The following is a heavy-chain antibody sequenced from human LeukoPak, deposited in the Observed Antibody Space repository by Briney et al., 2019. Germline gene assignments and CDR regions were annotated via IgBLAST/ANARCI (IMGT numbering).Heavy chain of an antibody. J-gene: IGHJ4*02. CDR3: ATATNGRPYDY. V-gene: IGHV3-21*06. CDR1: GLTFSTSG. D-gene: IGHD2-8*01. CDR2: MGPTGSDR. Sequence: GGSLRLSCTASGLTFSTSGFNWVRQAPGKGLEGFASMGPTGSDRYHADSIKGRFTISRDNANHFLYLQRNSLSAEDTTVYYCATATNGRPYDYWGQGTLLTVSS.